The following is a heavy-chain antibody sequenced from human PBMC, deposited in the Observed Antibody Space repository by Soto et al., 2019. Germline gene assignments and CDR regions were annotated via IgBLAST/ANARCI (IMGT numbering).Heavy chain of an antibody. D-gene: IGHD2-15*01. V-gene: IGHV3-23*01. CDR2: ISSRVGNE. Sequence: HXGSLRISCAASGLTFNNYVMHWVRKTPRKGLEWVSSISSRVGNEDYAASVNGRFTISRDKSKNTVSLQMNGLRAEDTAIYYCAKREVGYCSADICYGALDYWGQRILVTVSS. J-gene: IGHJ4*02. CDR1: GLTFNNYV. CDR3: AKREVGYCSADICYGALDY.